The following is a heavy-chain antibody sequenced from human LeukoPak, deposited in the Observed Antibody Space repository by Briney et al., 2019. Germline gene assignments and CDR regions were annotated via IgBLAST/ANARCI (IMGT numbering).Heavy chain of an antibody. CDR3: ARGRLSGDYFDF. Sequence: SETLSLTCSVSGGSIRTDPYYWIWVRQPAGEALEWIGRLNPSGVTSYNPSLASRVTISLDTSKNQFSLRLTSVTAPDTAIYYCARGRLSGDYFDFWGQGTLVTVSS. D-gene: IGHD6-25*01. CDR2: LNPSGVT. J-gene: IGHJ4*02. V-gene: IGHV4-61*02. CDR1: GGSIRTDPYY.